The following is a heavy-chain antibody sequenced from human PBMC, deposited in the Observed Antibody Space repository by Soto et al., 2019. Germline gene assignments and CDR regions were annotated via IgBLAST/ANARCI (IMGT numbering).Heavy chain of an antibody. CDR1: GFTFSSYW. CDR3: ARFGGVIVSALRSDY. D-gene: IGHD3-16*02. CDR2: INSDGSST. V-gene: IGHV3-74*01. Sequence: GWSLRLSCAASGFTFSSYWMHWVRQAPGKGLVWVSRINSDGSSTSYADSVKGRFTISRDNAKNTLYLQMNSLRAEDTAVYYCARFGGVIVSALRSDYWGQGTLVTVSS. J-gene: IGHJ4*02.